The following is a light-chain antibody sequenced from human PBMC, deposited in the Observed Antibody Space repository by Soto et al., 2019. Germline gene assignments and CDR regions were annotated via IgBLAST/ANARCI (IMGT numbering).Light chain of an antibody. CDR3: ASCDSSPTASV. CDR1: SANIGGDS. V-gene: IGLV1-51*01. CDR2: DDN. J-gene: IGLJ1*01. Sequence: QSVLTQPPSVSAAPGQKVTISCSGSSANIGGDSVSWYQQLPGTAPKLLSYDDNKRPSGNPVRFSGSTAGTSATRGINGVQTGDEADYYCASCDSSPTASVFRTGT.